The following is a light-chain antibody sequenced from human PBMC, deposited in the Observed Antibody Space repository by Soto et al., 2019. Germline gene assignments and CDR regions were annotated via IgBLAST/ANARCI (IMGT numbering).Light chain of an antibody. CDR3: QQYNSYWT. J-gene: IGKJ1*01. V-gene: IGKV1-5*03. Sequence: DIHMTQSPSTLSASVGARVTITCRASQSISSWLAWYQQKPGKAPKLLIYKASSLESGVPSRFSGSGSGTEFTLTISSLQPDDFATYYCQQYNSYWTFGQGTKVDIK. CDR2: KAS. CDR1: QSISSW.